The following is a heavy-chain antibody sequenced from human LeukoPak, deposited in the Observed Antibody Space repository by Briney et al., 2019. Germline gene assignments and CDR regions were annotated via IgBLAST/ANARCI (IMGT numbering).Heavy chain of an antibody. Sequence: GGSLRLCCAVAGFTFSNYGMHWVRQAPGKGLEWVAAISYDGSNKDYADSVKGRFTISRDNSKNTLFLQMNSLRAEDTAVYYCARDTDYYDTSGDLGYWGQGTLVTVSS. CDR1: GFTFSNYG. V-gene: IGHV3-30-3*01. CDR3: ARDTDYYDTSGDLGY. D-gene: IGHD3-22*01. CDR2: ISYDGSNK. J-gene: IGHJ4*02.